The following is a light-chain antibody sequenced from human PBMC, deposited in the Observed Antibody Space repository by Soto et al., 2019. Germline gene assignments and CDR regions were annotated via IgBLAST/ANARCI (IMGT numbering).Light chain of an antibody. Sequence: QSVLTQSPSASASLGASVKLTCTLSSGHSSYVIAWHQQQPEKRPRYLMKLNSDGSHSKGDGIPDRFSGSSSGAERYLIISSLQSEDEADYYCQTWGAGIQVFGGGTKLTVL. J-gene: IGLJ3*02. CDR2: LNSDGSH. V-gene: IGLV4-69*01. CDR1: SGHSSYV. CDR3: QTWGAGIQV.